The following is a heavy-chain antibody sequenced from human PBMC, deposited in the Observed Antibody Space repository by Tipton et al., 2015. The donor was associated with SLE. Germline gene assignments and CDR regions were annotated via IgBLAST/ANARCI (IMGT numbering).Heavy chain of an antibody. J-gene: IGHJ3*01. CDR1: GFTFSSYW. CDR3: ARVPYDFGDNSFDL. D-gene: IGHD3-3*01. Sequence: GSLRLSCAASGFTFSSYWMHWVRQAPGKGLVWVSRINSDGSSTNYADSVKGRFTISRDNAKNTLYLQMNSLRAEDTAIYYCARVPYDFGDNSFDLWGQGTMVTVSS. CDR2: INSDGSST. V-gene: IGHV3-74*01.